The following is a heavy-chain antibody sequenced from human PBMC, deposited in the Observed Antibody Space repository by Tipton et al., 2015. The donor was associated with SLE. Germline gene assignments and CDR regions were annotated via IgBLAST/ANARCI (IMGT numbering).Heavy chain of an antibody. V-gene: IGHV4-34*01. D-gene: IGHD3-3*01. CDR1: GGSFSGYY. CDR2: INHSGSI. Sequence: TLSLTCAVYGGSFSGYYWSWIRQPPGKGLEWIGEINHSGSINYKPSLKSRVTISVDTSKNQFSLKLTSVTAADTAVYYCARDHWSGQRWFDPWGQGTLVTVSS. CDR3: ARDHWSGQRWFDP. J-gene: IGHJ5*02.